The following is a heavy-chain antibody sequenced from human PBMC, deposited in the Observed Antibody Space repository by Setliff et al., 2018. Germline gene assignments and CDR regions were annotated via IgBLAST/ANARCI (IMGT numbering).Heavy chain of an antibody. J-gene: IGHJ4*02. V-gene: IGHV3-21*01. CDR1: GFTFSTHS. D-gene: IGHD7-27*01. CDR2: ISRSSTYI. Sequence: GSLRLSCAASGFTFSTHSMNWVRQAPGKGLEWVSSISRSSTYIYYADSMKGRFTISRDNAKNSLFLQMNSLRAEDTAVYYCVRDLHWGFDYWGLGTLVTVSS. CDR3: VRDLHWGFDY.